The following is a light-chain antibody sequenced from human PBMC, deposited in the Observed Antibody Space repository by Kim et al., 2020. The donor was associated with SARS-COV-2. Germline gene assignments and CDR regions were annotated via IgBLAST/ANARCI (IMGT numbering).Light chain of an antibody. CDR1: RANSGTCVH. Sequence: RVTIPGTGSRANSGTCVHIHSYRQRQGRAPNPLIHGDNVRPPGVPRRFSGSTSGTSASLAISGLQAEDEGDYYCQSYDRGLSGYVFGTGTKVTVL. CDR3: QSYDRGLSGYV. V-gene: IGLV1-40*01. J-gene: IGLJ1*01. CDR2: GDN.